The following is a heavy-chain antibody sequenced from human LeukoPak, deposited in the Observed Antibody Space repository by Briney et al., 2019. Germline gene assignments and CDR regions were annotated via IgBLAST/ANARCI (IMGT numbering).Heavy chain of an antibody. CDR2: IYYSGST. D-gene: IGHD2-2*01. CDR3: ARLGRDIVVVPAAYDAFDI. V-gene: IGHV4-39*01. Sequence: SETLSLTCTVSGGSISSSSYYWGWIRQPPGKGLEWIGSIYYSGSTYYNPSLKSRVTISVDTSKNQFSLKLGSVTAADPAVYYCARLGRDIVVVPAAYDAFDIWGQGTMVTVSS. CDR1: GGSISSSSYY. J-gene: IGHJ3*02.